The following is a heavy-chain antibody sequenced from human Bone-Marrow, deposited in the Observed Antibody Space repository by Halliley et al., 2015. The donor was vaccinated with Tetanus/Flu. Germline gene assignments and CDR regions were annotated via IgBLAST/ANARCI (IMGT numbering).Heavy chain of an antibody. V-gene: IGHV3-74*01. CDR2: INSDGTGT. Sequence: SLRLSCVASGFTFSNYWMYWVRQAPGKGLVWVSRINSDGTGTTYADFVKGRFTISRDNAKNTLYLQMNSLRAEDTAVYYCVRPSLDSSPRSWFDPWGQGTLVTVSS. CDR1: GFTFSNYW. D-gene: IGHD6-13*01. CDR3: VRPSLDSSPRSWFDP. J-gene: IGHJ5*02.